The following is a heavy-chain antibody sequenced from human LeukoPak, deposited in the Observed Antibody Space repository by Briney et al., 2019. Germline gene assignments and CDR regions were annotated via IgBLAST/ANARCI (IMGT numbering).Heavy chain of an antibody. CDR2: ISSSSSYI. J-gene: IGHJ4*02. CDR1: GFTFSSYS. CDR3: ARRYGAAAARYYFDY. Sequence: GGSLRLSCAASGFTFSSYSMNSVRQAPGKGLEWVSSISSSSSYIYYADSVKGRFTISRDNAKNSLYLQMNSLRAEDTAVYYCARRYGAAAARYYFDYWGQGTLVTVSS. V-gene: IGHV3-21*01. D-gene: IGHD6-25*01.